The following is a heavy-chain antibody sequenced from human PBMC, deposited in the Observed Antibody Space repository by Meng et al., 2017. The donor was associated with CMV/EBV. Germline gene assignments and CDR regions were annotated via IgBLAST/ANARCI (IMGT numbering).Heavy chain of an antibody. CDR1: GFSLSTTGVG. D-gene: IGHD3-9*01. CDR2: IYWNDDK. J-gene: IGHJ3*02. CDR3: VHYVSALLVKGAFDI. V-gene: IGHV2-5*01. Sequence: SGPTLVKPTQTLTLTCTFSGFSLSTTGVGVGWIRQPPGKALEWLALIYWNDDKRYSPSLKSTLILTKDTSKNQVVLTVTNMDPVDTSTYYCVHYVSALLVKGAFDIWGQGTMVTVSS.